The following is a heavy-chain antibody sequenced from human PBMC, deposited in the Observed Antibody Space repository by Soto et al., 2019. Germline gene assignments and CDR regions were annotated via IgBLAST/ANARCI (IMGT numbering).Heavy chain of an antibody. J-gene: IGHJ4*02. Sequence: PGGSLRLSCAASGFTFSSYAMSWVRQAPGKGLEWVSAISGSGGSTYYADSVKGRFTISRDNSENTLYLQMNSLRAEDTAVYYCAKIPDYYGSGSSLPVDYWGQGTLVTVSS. CDR3: AKIPDYYGSGSSLPVDY. V-gene: IGHV3-23*01. CDR2: ISGSGGST. CDR1: GFTFSSYA. D-gene: IGHD3-10*01.